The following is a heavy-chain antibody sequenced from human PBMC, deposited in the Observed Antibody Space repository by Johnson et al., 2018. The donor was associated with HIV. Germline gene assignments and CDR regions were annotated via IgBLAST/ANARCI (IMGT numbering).Heavy chain of an antibody. Sequence: VQLVESGGGVVQPGRSLRLSCAASGFTFSSYGMHWVRQAPGKGLELVAVISYDGSNKYYADSVKGRFTISRDNSKNTLYLQMNSRRAEDTAVYYCAKDYQNYYGSGSYYDAFDIWGQGTMVTVSS. CDR1: GFTFSSYG. V-gene: IGHV3-30*18. D-gene: IGHD3-10*01. CDR2: ISYDGSNK. CDR3: AKDYQNYYGSGSYYDAFDI. J-gene: IGHJ3*02.